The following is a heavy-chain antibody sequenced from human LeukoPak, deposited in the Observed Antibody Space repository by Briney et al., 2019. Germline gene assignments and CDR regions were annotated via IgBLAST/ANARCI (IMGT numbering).Heavy chain of an antibody. CDR1: GFIFSSYA. Sequence: TGGSLRLSCAASGFIFSSYAMTWVRKAPGRGLGWLSTIGGSGTTTYYVDSVKGRFTVSRDNSKNTLYLQMSSLRAGDTAVYYCAKAGHYGSGSYYSDYWGRGTLVTVSP. CDR3: AKAGHYGSGSYYSDY. D-gene: IGHD3-10*01. V-gene: IGHV3-23*01. CDR2: IGGSGTTT. J-gene: IGHJ4*02.